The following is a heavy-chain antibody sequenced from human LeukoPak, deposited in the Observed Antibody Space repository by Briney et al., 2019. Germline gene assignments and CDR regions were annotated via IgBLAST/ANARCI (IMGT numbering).Heavy chain of an antibody. CDR1: GFTFSSYG. Sequence: GGSLRLSCAASGFTFSSYGMHWVRQAPGKGLEWVAFIRYDGSNKYYADSVKGRFTISRDNSKNTLYLQMNSLRAEDTAVYYCARASYYYDSSGSPGGYFDYWGQGTLVTVSS. J-gene: IGHJ4*02. CDR3: ARASYYYDSSGSPGGYFDY. V-gene: IGHV3-30*02. D-gene: IGHD3-22*01. CDR2: IRYDGSNK.